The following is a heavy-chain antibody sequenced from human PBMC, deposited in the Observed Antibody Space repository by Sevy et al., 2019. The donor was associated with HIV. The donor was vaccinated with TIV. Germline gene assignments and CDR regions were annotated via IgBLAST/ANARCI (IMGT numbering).Heavy chain of an antibody. Sequence: GGCLRLSCVASGFTFSDYGMHWVRQAPSKGLEWVAIIWYDGSNQDYADSVTGRFTISRDNSKNTLYLQMNSLRADDTAVFYCGRGVIGANIDFWGQGTLVTVSS. D-gene: IGHD2-15*01. CDR1: GFTFSDYG. V-gene: IGHV3-33*01. J-gene: IGHJ4*02. CDR2: IWYDGSNQ. CDR3: GRGVIGANIDF.